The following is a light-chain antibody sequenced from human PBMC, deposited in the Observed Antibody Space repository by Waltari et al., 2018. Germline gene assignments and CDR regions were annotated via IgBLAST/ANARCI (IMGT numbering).Light chain of an antibody. CDR2: AAS. V-gene: IGKV1-13*02. J-gene: IGKJ5*01. CDR1: QGNRNG. Sequence: AIQLTQSPSSLSASIGDRVTISWRASQGNRNGLAWEQQKTGQPPKLLIYAASTLDSGVPSRFSGSGSGTDFTLTISSLQPEDFATYYCQQCLTYPQAFGQGTRLEIK. CDR3: QQCLTYPQA.